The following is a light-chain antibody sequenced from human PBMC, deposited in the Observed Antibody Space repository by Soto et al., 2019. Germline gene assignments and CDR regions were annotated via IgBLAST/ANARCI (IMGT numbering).Light chain of an antibody. Sequence: EIVLTQSPGTLSLSPGERATLSCRASQSVRSSYFAWYQQKPGQAPRLLIVGASSRATGIPDRFSGGGSGTDFTLTISRLEPEDFALYYCHQYGNSPLTFGGGTTVEIK. J-gene: IGKJ4*01. V-gene: IGKV3-20*01. CDR3: HQYGNSPLT. CDR2: GAS. CDR1: QSVRSSY.